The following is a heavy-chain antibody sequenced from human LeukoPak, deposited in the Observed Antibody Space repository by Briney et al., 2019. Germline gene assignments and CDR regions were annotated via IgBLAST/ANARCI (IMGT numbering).Heavy chain of an antibody. V-gene: IGHV1-18*01. CDR1: GYTFTSYG. CDR3: ARAQPGYSGYDFVY. Sequence: ASVKVSCKASGYTFTSYGISWVRQAPGQGLEWMGWISAYNGNTNYAQKLQGRVTMTTDTSTSTAYMELRSLRSGDTAVYYCARAQPGYSGYDFVYWGQGTLVTVSS. D-gene: IGHD5-12*01. CDR2: ISAYNGNT. J-gene: IGHJ4*02.